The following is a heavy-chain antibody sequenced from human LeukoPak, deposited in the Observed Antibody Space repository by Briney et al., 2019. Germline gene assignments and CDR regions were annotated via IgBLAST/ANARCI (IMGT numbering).Heavy chain of an antibody. CDR3: ARAGAGKNRSGAFDI. V-gene: IGHV3-30*14. D-gene: IGHD1-26*01. J-gene: IGHJ3*02. CDR2: ISYDGSNK. Sequence: PGRFLRLSCAASGFTFSSYAMHWVRQAPGKGLEWVAVISYDGSNKYYAGSVKGRFTISRENAKNSLYLRMNSLRAGDTAVYYCARAGAGKNRSGAFDIWGQGTMVTVSS. CDR1: GFTFSSYA.